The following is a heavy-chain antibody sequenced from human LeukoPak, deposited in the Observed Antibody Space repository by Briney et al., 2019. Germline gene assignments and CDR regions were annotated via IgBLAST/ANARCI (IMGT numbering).Heavy chain of an antibody. CDR3: AKVPAPYDFWSGYPDAFDI. J-gene: IGHJ3*02. Sequence: PGGSLRLSCAASGFTFSSYAMSWVRQAPGKGLEWVSAISGSGGSTYYADSVKGRFTISRDNSKNTLYLQMNSLRAEDTAVYYCAKVPAPYDFWSGYPDAFDIWGQGTMVTVSS. D-gene: IGHD3-3*01. V-gene: IGHV3-23*01. CDR1: GFTFSSYA. CDR2: ISGSGGST.